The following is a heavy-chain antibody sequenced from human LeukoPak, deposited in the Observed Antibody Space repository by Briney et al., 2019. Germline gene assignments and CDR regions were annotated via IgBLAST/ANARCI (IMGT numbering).Heavy chain of an antibody. CDR1: GYTFTRYH. J-gene: IGHJ6*02. V-gene: IGHV1-2*02. Sequence: GASVKVSCKASGYTFTRYHMHWVRQAPGQGLEWMGWINPNSGGTNYAQKFQGRVTMTRDTSISTAYMELSRLRSDDTAVYYCARDSPTYCGGDCYSTGYYYYDGMDVWDQGTTVTVSS. CDR3: ARDSPTYCGGDCYSTGYYYYDGMDV. D-gene: IGHD2-21*02. CDR2: INPNSGGT.